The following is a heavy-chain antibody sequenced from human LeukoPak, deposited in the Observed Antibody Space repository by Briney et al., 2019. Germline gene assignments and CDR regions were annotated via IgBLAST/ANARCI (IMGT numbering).Heavy chain of an antibody. V-gene: IGHV1-18*01. CDR1: GYTFTRYS. CDR3: ARDITGGEDY. J-gene: IGHJ4*02. D-gene: IGHD1-20*01. Sequence: GSVRVSCKASGYTFTRYSITWVRQAPGQGREWMAWICGYDGDTKYPQTFQDRVTVTTDTSSTTVYMELRSLRSDDTAVYYCARDITGGEDYWGQGTLVTVSS. CDR2: ICGYDGDT.